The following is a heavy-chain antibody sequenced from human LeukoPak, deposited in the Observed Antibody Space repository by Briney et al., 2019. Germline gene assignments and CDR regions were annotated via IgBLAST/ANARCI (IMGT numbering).Heavy chain of an antibody. CDR2: ISSSNNYI. J-gene: IGHJ2*01. V-gene: IGHV3-21*04. Sequence: GGSLRLSCEASGFFFGSYSMNWVRQAPGKGLEWVSSISSSNNYIYYADSVKGRFTISRDNSKNTLYLQMNSLRAEDTAVYYCAKDDYGDYVPLYFDLWGRGTLVTVSS. D-gene: IGHD4-17*01. CDR1: GFFFGSYS. CDR3: AKDDYGDYVPLYFDL.